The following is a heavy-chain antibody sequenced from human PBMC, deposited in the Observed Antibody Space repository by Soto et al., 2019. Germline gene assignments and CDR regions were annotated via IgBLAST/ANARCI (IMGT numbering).Heavy chain of an antibody. D-gene: IGHD6-6*01. CDR3: ASPSPYSSSPHYYYYGMDV. Sequence: QLQLQEAGPGLVKPSETLSLTCTVSGGSISSSSYYWGWIRQPPGKWLEWIGSIYYSGSTYYNPSLKSRVTISGDTSKNQFSLKLSSVTAADTAVYYCASPSPYSSSPHYYYYGMDVWGQGTTVTVSS. V-gene: IGHV4-39*01. CDR1: GGSISSSSYY. CDR2: IYYSGST. J-gene: IGHJ6*02.